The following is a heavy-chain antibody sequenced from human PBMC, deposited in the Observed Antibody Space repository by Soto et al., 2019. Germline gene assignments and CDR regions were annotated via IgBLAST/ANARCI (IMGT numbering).Heavy chain of an antibody. D-gene: IGHD3-10*01. CDR3: ARSPPTMVRGASKYYFDY. V-gene: IGHV1-2*02. CDR1: GYTFTGYY. CDR2: INPNSGGT. J-gene: IGHJ4*02. Sequence: GASVKVSCKASGYTFTGYYMHWVRQAPGQGLEWMGWINPNSGGTNYAQKFQGRVTMTRDTSISTAYMELSRLRSDDTAVYYCARSPPTMVRGASKYYFDYWGQGTLVPVSS.